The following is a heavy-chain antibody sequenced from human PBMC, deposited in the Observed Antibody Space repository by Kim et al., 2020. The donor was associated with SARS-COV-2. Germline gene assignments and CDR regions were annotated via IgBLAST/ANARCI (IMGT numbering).Heavy chain of an antibody. D-gene: IGHD1-26*01. CDR3: AKGIKRGVGGSYWPFDY. CDR1: GFTFSSYA. CDR2: ISGSGGST. V-gene: IGHV3-23*01. Sequence: GGSLRLSCAASGFTFSSYAMSWVRQAPGKGLEWVSAISGSGGSTYYADSVKGRFTISRDNSKNTLYLQMNSLRAEDTAVYYCAKGIKRGVGGSYWPFDYWGQGTLVTVSS. J-gene: IGHJ4*02.